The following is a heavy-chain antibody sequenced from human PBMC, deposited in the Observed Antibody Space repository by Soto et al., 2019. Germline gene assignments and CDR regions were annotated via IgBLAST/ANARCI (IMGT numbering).Heavy chain of an antibody. CDR1: GYIFTDYY. J-gene: IGHJ4*02. Sequence: ASVKVSCKASGYIFTDYYMHWVRQAPGQELGWMGRINPNSGGTNYAQKFQGRVTFTRDTSASTVYMQLSSLTSEDTAAYYCARDDSGFSGSHYIDYFNYWGQGALVTVSS. CDR3: ARDDSGFSGSHYIDYFNY. V-gene: IGHV1-2*06. CDR2: INPNSGGT. D-gene: IGHD1-26*01.